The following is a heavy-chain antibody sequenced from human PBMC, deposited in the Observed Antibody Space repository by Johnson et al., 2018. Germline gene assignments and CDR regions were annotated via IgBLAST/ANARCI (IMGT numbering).Heavy chain of an antibody. Sequence: QVQLVESGGGVVQPGRSLGLSCAGSGFSFSSYSIHWVRQAPGKGLEWLTVISYNGQYKFDADSVRGRFTVYRDNSKNSVYLQMSSLRPQDTAVYYWAGGAGGFNGSVTAGAFDIWGQGTMVTVSS. CDR1: GFSFSSYS. V-gene: IGHV3-30*04. CDR3: AGGAGGFNGSVTAGAFDI. J-gene: IGHJ3*02. CDR2: ISYNGQYK. D-gene: IGHD2-8*02.